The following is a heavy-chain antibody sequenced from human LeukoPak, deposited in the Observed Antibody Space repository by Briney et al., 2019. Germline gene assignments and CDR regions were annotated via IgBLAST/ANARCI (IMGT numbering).Heavy chain of an antibody. J-gene: IGHJ5*02. CDR3: ARHWSHSVAQFGRSYWFDP. Sequence: PSETLSLTCIVSGGSISGHYWSWIRQPAGKGLEWIGHINTSGHTNYNSSLMSRVTMSVDTSKNRFSLRLTSVTAADTAVYYCARHWSHSVAQFGRSYWFDPWGQGTLVTV. V-gene: IGHV4-4*07. CDR2: INTSGHT. CDR1: GGSISGHY. D-gene: IGHD2-15*01.